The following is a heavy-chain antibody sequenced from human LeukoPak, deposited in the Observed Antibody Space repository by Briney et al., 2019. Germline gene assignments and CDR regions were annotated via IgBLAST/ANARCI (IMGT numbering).Heavy chain of an antibody. CDR3: ARHETYYYGSGSLGSIAPSYWFDP. J-gene: IGHJ5*02. V-gene: IGHV1-8*01. CDR1: GYTFTSYD. D-gene: IGHD3-10*01. CDR2: MNPNSGNT. Sequence: ASVKVSCKASGYTFTSYDINWVRQATGQGLEWMGWMNPNSGNTGYAQKFQGRVTMTRNTSISTAYMELSSLRSEDTAVYYCARHETYYYGSGSLGSIAPSYWFDPWGQGTLVTVSS.